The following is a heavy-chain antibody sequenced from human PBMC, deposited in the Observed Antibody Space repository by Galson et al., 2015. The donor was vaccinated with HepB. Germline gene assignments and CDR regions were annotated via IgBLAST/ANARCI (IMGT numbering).Heavy chain of an antibody. CDR1: GFKFNDYF. Sequence: SLRLSCAASGFKFNDYFMSWIRQAPGKGLEWVAHISSSAAYAKYADSVQGRFSIPRGNADNSLYLQMNSLTAEDTAVYHCARDRESSLRTFGGITHDIMDVWGQGTTVTVSS. CDR3: ARDRESSLRTFGGITHDIMDV. J-gene: IGHJ6*02. D-gene: IGHD3-3*01. CDR2: ISSSAAYA. V-gene: IGHV3-11*06.